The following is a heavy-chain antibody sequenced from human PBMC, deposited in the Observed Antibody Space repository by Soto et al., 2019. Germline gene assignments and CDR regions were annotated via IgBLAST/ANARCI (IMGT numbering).Heavy chain of an antibody. J-gene: IGHJ4*02. CDR1: GGSVSSGSYY. Sequence: SETLSLTCTVSGGSVSSGSYYWSWIRQPPGKGLEWIGYIYYSGSTNYNPSLKSRVTISVDTSKNQFSLKLSSVTAADTAVYYCARERYSVPSGYEEALDYWGQGTLVTVSS. CDR3: ARERYSVPSGYEEALDY. D-gene: IGHD5-12*01. CDR2: IYYSGST. V-gene: IGHV4-61*01.